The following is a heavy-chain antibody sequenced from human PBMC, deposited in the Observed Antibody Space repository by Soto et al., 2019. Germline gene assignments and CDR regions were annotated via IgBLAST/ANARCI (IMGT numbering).Heavy chain of an antibody. Sequence: SETLSLTCTVSGGSISSYYWSWIRQPPGKGLEWIGYIYYSGSTNYNPSHKSRVTKSVDTSKNQFSLKLSSVTAADTAVYYCARDIAVAGTFDYWGQGTLVTVSS. V-gene: IGHV4-59*01. D-gene: IGHD6-19*01. CDR2: IYYSGST. CDR3: ARDIAVAGTFDY. J-gene: IGHJ4*02. CDR1: GGSISSYY.